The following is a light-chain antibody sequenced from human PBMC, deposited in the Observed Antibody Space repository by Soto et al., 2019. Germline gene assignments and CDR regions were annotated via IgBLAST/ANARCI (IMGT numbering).Light chain of an antibody. CDR1: KSDIGVYDF. Sequence: QSVLTQPPSASGSPGQSVTISCTGTKSDIGVYDFVSWYQHHPGKAPRLIIYEVVQRPSGVPDRFSGSKSGNTASLTVSGLQAADEADYFCKSYARSNNYVLGRGTKVT. J-gene: IGLJ1*01. CDR2: EVV. CDR3: KSYARSNNYV. V-gene: IGLV2-8*01.